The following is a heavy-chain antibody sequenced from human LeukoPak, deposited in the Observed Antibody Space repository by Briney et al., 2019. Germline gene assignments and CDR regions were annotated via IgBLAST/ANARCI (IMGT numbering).Heavy chain of an antibody. CDR2: ISSSSSYI. CDR3: AREVYCSGGSCYSSYYYYGMDV. CDR1: GFTFSSYS. V-gene: IGHV3-21*01. Sequence: GGSLRLSCAASGFTFSSYSMNWVRQAPGKGPEWVSSISSSSSYIYYADSVKGRFTISRDNAKNSLYLQMNSLRAEDTAVYYCAREVYCSGGSCYSSYYYYGMDVWGQGTTVTVSS. D-gene: IGHD2-15*01. J-gene: IGHJ6*02.